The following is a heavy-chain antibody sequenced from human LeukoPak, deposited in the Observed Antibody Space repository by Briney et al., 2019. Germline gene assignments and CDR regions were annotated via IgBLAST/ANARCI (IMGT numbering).Heavy chain of an antibody. CDR3: AKDHNLVAY. CDR2: ISGSGGST. CDR1: GFTVSSSY. D-gene: IGHD2-15*01. Sequence: GGSLRLSCAASGFTVSSSYMSWVRQAPGKGLEWVSAISGSGGSTYYADSVKGRFTISRDNSKNTLYLQMNSLRAEDTVVYYCAKDHNLVAYWGQGTLVTVSS. J-gene: IGHJ4*02. V-gene: IGHV3-23*01.